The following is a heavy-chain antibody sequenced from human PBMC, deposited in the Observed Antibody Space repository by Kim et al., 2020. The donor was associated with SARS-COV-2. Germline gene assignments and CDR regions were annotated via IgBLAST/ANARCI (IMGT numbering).Heavy chain of an antibody. CDR2: IKQDGSEK. D-gene: IGHD1-26*01. Sequence: GGSLRLSCAASGFTFSSYWMSWVRQAPGKGLEWVANIKQDGSEKYYVDSVKGRFTISRDNAKNSLYLQMNSLRAEDTAVYYCARATAPREDAFDTWGQGTMVTVSS. J-gene: IGHJ3*02. V-gene: IGHV3-7*05. CDR3: ARATAPREDAFDT. CDR1: GFTFSSYW.